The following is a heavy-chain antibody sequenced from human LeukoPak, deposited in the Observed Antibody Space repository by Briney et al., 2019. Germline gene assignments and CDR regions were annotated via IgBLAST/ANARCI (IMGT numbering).Heavy chain of an antibody. CDR3: ARDQGIAAAGTRGY. J-gene: IGHJ4*02. CDR2: ISAYNGNT. CDR1: GYTLTSYG. Sequence: ASVKVSCKASGYTLTSYGISWVRQAPGQGLEWMGWISAYNGNTNYAQKLQGRVTMTTDTSTSTAYMELRSLRSDDTAVYYCARDQGIAAAGTRGYWGQGTLVTVSS. D-gene: IGHD6-13*01. V-gene: IGHV1-18*01.